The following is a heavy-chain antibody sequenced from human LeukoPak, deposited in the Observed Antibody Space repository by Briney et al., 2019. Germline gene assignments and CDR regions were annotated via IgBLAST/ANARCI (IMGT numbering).Heavy chain of an antibody. CDR1: GNTLTELS. CDR2: FDPEDGKP. V-gene: IGHV1-24*01. Sequence: ASVKVSCTVSGNTLTELSMHWVRQAPGKGLEWMGGFDPEDGKPIYAQKFQGRVAMTEDSSTDTAYMELSSLISEDTAVYYCAAGGIYSLLDYWGQGTLVTVSS. CDR3: AAGGIYSLLDY. J-gene: IGHJ4*02. D-gene: IGHD1-26*01.